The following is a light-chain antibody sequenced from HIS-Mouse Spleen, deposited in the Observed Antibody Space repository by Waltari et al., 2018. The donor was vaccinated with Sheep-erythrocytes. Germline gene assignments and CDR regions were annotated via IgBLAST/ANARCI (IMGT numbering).Light chain of an antibody. V-gene: IGKV1-33*01. CDR1: QDISNY. CDR2: DAS. CDR3: QQYDNLLT. J-gene: IGKJ4*01. Sequence: DIQMTQSPSSLSASVGDRVTITCQASQDISNYLNWYHQKPGKAPKHLLYDASNLETGVPSRFSGSGSGTDFTFTISSLQPEDIATYYCQQYDNLLTFGGGTKVEIK.